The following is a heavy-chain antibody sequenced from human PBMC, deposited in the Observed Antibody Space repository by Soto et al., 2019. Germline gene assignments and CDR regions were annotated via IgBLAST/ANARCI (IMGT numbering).Heavy chain of an antibody. D-gene: IGHD3-22*01. CDR3: ARQIYDSDTGPNFQYYFDS. CDR2: IDPSHSQT. J-gene: IGHJ4*02. CDR1: GYSFAGYW. V-gene: IGHV5-10-1*01. Sequence: LGESLKISCKGSGYSFAGYWITWVRQKPGKGLEWMGRIDPSHSQTYYSPSFRGHVTISVTKSITTVFLQWSSLRASDTAMYYCARQIYDSDTGPNFQYYFDSWGQGTPVTVSS.